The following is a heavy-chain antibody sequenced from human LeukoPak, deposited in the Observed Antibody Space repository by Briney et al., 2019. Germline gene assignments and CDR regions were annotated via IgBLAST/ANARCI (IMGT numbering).Heavy chain of an antibody. CDR1: GFTFISYG. D-gene: IGHD6-19*01. Sequence: GGSLRLSCAASGFTFISYGMHWVRQAPGKGLAWVAFIRYDGSNTYYADSVKGRFTISRDNSKNTLYLQMDSLRAEDTAVYYCGKDQSSGWSSYIDYWGQGTLVTVSS. V-gene: IGHV3-30*02. CDR2: IRYDGSNT. J-gene: IGHJ4*02. CDR3: GKDQSSGWSSYIDY.